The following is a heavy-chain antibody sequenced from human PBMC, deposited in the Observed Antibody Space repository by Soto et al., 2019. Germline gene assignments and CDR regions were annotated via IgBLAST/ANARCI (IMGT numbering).Heavy chain of an antibody. D-gene: IGHD4-17*01. CDR3: ARVVNGDGNWFVP. J-gene: IGHJ5*02. CDR2: ISYDGSNK. CDR1: GFTFSSYA. V-gene: IGHV3-30-3*01. Sequence: QVQLVESGGGVVQPGRSLRLSCAASGFTFSSYAMHWVRQAPGKGLEWVAVISYDGSNKYYADSVKGRFTISRDNSKNTLYLQMNSLRAEDTAVYYCARVVNGDGNWFVPWGQGTLVTVSS.